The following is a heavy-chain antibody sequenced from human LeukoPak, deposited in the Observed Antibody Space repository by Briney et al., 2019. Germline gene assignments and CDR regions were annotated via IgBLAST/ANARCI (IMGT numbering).Heavy chain of an antibody. CDR2: INPNNGGT. Sequence: ASVKVSCKASGYTFTGYYIHWVRQAPGQGLEWLGWINPNNGGTNYAQKFQGRVTMTRDTSTSTVYMELSSLGSEDTAVYYCAREEGGVVVTAMDYWGQGTLVTVSS. V-gene: IGHV1-2*02. CDR3: AREEGGVVVTAMDY. CDR1: GYTFTGYY. J-gene: IGHJ4*02. D-gene: IGHD2-21*02.